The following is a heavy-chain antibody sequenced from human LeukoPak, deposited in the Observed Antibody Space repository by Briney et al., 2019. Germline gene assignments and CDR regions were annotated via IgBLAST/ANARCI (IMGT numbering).Heavy chain of an antibody. Sequence: GGSLRLSCAASGFTFSTYGMSWVRQALGKGLEWVSSISGSGDYTYYADSVKGRFTISRDNSKSMLYLQMDSLRAEDMAVYYCAKSRRYYYGSGTYSAYYFDYWGQGTLVTVSS. J-gene: IGHJ4*02. V-gene: IGHV3-23*01. CDR2: ISGSGDYT. CDR3: AKSRRYYYGSGTYSAYYFDY. CDR1: GFTFSTYG. D-gene: IGHD3-10*01.